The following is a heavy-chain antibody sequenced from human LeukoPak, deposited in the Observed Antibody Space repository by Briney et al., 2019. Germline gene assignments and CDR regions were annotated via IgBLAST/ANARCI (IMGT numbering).Heavy chain of an antibody. V-gene: IGHV4-34*01. CDR2: INHSGST. CDR1: GGSFSGYY. Sequence: SETLSLTCAVYGGSFSGYYWGWIRQPPGKGLEWIGEINHSGSTNYNPSLKSRVTISVDTSKNQFSLKLSSVTAADTAVYYCARTIYCSSTSCPGWDYFDYWGQGTLVTVSS. D-gene: IGHD2-2*01. CDR3: ARTIYCSSTSCPGWDYFDY. J-gene: IGHJ4*02.